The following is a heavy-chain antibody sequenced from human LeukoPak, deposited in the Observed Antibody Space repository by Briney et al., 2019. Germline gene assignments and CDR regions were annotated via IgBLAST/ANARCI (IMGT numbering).Heavy chain of an antibody. Sequence: PSETLSLTCAVYGGSFSGYYWSWIRQPPGKGLEWIGKINHSGSTNYNPSLKSRVTISVDTSKNQFSLKLSSVTAADTAVYYCARGVVAAAGRTFDFWGQGTLVTVSS. CDR1: GGSFSGYY. V-gene: IGHV4-34*01. CDR2: INHSGST. D-gene: IGHD6-13*01. CDR3: ARGVVAAAGRTFDF. J-gene: IGHJ4*02.